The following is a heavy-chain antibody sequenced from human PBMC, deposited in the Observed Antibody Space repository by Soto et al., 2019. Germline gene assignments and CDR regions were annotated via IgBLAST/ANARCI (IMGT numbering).Heavy chain of an antibody. J-gene: IGHJ5*02. CDR1: GDSMGSGDYY. CDR3: SRGSTYYGFLT. V-gene: IGHV4-30-4*01. D-gene: IGHD3-10*01. CDR2: IYYIGTT. Sequence: QVQLQESGPGLVKPSQTLSLTCTVSGDSMGSGDYYWTWIRQPPGKGLEWIGYIYYIGTTFYNPSLESRVNISIDTSKNPFSLRLTSVTAADPAVYYCSRGSTYYGFLTWGQGTLVTVSS.